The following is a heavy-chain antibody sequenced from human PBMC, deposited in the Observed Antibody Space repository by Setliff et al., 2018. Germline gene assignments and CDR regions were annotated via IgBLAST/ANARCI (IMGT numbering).Heavy chain of an antibody. V-gene: IGHV1-18*01. Sequence: GASVKVSCKASGYTFTSYGVSWVRQAPGQGLEWMGWISTYTANTKYAQRFQGRVTITTDESTTTTYMELSSLRSDDTAVYYCARSSAPSVVLAADFDFWGLGTPVTVSS. CDR2: ISTYTANT. J-gene: IGHJ4*02. CDR3: ARSSAPSVVLAADFDF. D-gene: IGHD3-3*01. CDR1: GYTFTSYG.